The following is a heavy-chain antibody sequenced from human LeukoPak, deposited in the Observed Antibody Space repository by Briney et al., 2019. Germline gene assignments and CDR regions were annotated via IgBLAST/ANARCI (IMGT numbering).Heavy chain of an antibody. CDR1: GYTVTGYH. J-gene: IGHJ4*02. D-gene: IGHD3-10*01. Sequence: ASVKVSCKASGYTVTGYHMHWVRQAPGQGLEWMGWINPNSGGTNYAQKFQGGVTMTRDTSINTAYMELSRLRSDDTAVYYCAGDMVRGVILRRVLEYWGQGTLVTVSS. V-gene: IGHV1-2*02. CDR3: AGDMVRGVILRRVLEY. CDR2: INPNSGGT.